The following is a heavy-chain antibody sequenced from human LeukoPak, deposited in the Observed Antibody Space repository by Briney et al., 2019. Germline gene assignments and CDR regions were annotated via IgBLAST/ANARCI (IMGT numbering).Heavy chain of an antibody. J-gene: IGHJ4*02. D-gene: IGHD3-16*01. Sequence: GGALRISCSAPGFTFNGYDKNWFRQAPGKGLEWVSSISYLSSHIYYGDSVKGRFSISRDNAKNSLYLQMNTLGAEDTAIYYCGRAFPPLRTSSAGDLWGQGILVTVSS. CDR1: GFTFNGYD. CDR2: ISYLSSHI. V-gene: IGHV3-21*01. CDR3: GRAFPPLRTSSAGDL.